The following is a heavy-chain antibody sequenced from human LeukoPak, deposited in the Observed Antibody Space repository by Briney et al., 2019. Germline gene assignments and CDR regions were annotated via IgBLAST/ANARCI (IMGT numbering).Heavy chain of an antibody. CDR3: ARNLWFGESSDAFDM. V-gene: IGHV1-2*02. CDR2: INPKSGGT. J-gene: IGHJ3*02. D-gene: IGHD3-10*01. Sequence: GASVKVSCKASGYTFTSYDINWVRQVTGQGLEWMGWINPKSGGTNYAQKFQGRVTMTRDTSISTAYMDMSSLRSDDTAVYYCARNLWFGESSDAFDMWGQGTMVTVSS. CDR1: GYTFTSYD.